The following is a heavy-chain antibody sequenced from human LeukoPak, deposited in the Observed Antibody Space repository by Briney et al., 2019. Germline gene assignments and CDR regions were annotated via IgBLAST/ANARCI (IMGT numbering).Heavy chain of an antibody. V-gene: IGHV4-39*07. CDR1: GGSISSSSYY. CDR3: ARSRGYSYDSKIDY. D-gene: IGHD5-18*01. J-gene: IGHJ4*02. CDR2: IYYSGST. Sequence: PSETLSLTCTVSGGSISSSSYYWGWIRQPPGKGLEWIGSIYYSGSTYYNPSLKSRVTISVDTSKNQFSLKLSSVTAADTAVYYCARSRGYSYDSKIDYWGQGTLVTVSS.